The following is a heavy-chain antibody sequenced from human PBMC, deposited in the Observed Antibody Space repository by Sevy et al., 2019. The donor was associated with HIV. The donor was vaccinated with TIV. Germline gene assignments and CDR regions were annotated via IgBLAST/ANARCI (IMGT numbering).Heavy chain of an antibody. D-gene: IGHD6-19*01. J-gene: IGHJ4*02. CDR2: ISKTSRTI. Sequence: GESLKISCAASGFTFSTYSMNWIRQAPGKGLEWLSYISKTSRTIYYADSVEGRFTISRDNAKNSLYLQLNSLRAADTAVYYCARAYSGGWPQGAWTDYWGQGTLVTVSS. CDR1: GFTFSTYS. CDR3: ARAYSGGWPQGAWTDY. V-gene: IGHV3-48*01.